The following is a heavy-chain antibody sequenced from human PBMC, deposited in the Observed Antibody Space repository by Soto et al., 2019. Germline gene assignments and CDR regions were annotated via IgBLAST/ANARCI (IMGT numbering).Heavy chain of an antibody. J-gene: IGHJ4*02. CDR3: ARLVVVAPVANV. CDR2: IFYTGTT. Sequence: QLQLQESGPGLVKPSETLSLTCSVSGGSINYNSYHWGWIRQTPGQGLEWIGSIFYTGTTFYNPSLESRVTRSVDTSKNSFSLHLTSVTAADTAVYFCARLVVVAPVANVWGQGTLVTVSS. V-gene: IGHV4-39*02. D-gene: IGHD2-2*01. CDR1: GGSINYNSYH.